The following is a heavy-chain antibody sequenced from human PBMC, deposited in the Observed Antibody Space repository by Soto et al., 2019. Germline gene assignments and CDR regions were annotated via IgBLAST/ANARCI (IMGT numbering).Heavy chain of an antibody. Sequence: ESGGGVVPPGRSLRLSCAASGFTFSTYGMHWVRQAPGKGPEWVAVISIDGSNKYYADSVKGRFTISRDNSKNTLYLQMNSLRADDTAVYYCAKGSEAARQELDYWGQGTLVTVSS. D-gene: IGHD6-6*01. V-gene: IGHV3-30*18. CDR3: AKGSEAARQELDY. CDR1: GFTFSTYG. J-gene: IGHJ4*02. CDR2: ISIDGSNK.